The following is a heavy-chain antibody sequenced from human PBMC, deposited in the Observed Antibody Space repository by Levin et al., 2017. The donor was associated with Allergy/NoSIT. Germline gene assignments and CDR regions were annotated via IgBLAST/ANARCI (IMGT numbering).Heavy chain of an antibody. D-gene: IGHD6-13*01. CDR2: ISYDGSNK. CDR1: GFTFSSYG. Sequence: SCAASGFTFSSYGMHWVRQAPGKGLEWVAVISYDGSNKYYADSVKGRFTISRDNSKNTLYLQMNSLRAEDTAVYYCAKGRRGIAAADIWGQGTLVTVSS. V-gene: IGHV3-30*18. J-gene: IGHJ4*02. CDR3: AKGRRGIAAADI.